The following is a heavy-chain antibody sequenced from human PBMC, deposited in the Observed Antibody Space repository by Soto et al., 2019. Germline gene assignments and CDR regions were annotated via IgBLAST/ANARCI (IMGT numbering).Heavy chain of an antibody. D-gene: IGHD2-2*01. CDR3: APASDQLLFDYYYYGMDV. J-gene: IGHJ6*02. Sequence: QVQLVESGGGVVQPGGSLRLSCEASGFTFSKFGIHWVRQAPGKGLEWVAVVSYDGSFKYYADSVKGRFTISRDNSKNTLYLQMTSLRPEDTALSYCAPASDQLLFDYYYYGMDVWGQGTTVTVSS. CDR2: VSYDGSFK. CDR1: GFTFSKFG. V-gene: IGHV3-30*03.